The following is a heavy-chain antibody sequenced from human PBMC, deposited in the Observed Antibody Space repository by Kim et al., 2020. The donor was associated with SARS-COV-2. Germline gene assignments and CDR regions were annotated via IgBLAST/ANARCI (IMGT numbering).Heavy chain of an antibody. CDR3: ARERFGNYGGYYCYGMDV. CDR1: GGSISSSSYY. CDR2: IYYSGST. J-gene: IGHJ6*02. V-gene: IGHV4-39*07. D-gene: IGHD4-4*01. Sequence: SETLSLTCTVSGGSISSSSYYWGWIRQPPGKGLEWIGSIYYSGSTYYNPSLKSRVTISVDTSKNQFSLKLSSVTAADTAVYYCARERFGNYGGYYCYGMDVWGQGTTVTVSS.